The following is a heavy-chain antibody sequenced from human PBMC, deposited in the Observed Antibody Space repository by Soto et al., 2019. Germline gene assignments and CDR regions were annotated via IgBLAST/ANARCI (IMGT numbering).Heavy chain of an antibody. D-gene: IGHD3-3*01. CDR3: AKDKSRFWSGPMGYFAY. J-gene: IGHJ4*02. CDR2: ISWNSGSI. Sequence: PGGSLRLSCAASGFTFDDYAMHWVRQAPGKGLEWVSGISWNSGSIGYADSVKGRFTISRDNAKNSLYLQMNSLRAEDTALYYCAKDKSRFWSGPMGYFAYWGQGTLVTVSS. V-gene: IGHV3-9*01. CDR1: GFTFDDYA.